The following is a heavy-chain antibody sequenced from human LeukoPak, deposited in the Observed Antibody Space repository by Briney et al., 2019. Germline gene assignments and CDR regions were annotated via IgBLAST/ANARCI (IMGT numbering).Heavy chain of an antibody. J-gene: IGHJ3*02. CDR1: GCTFSSYW. Sequence: TGGSLRLSCGASGCTFSSYWMSWGRQAPGKGLEWVANIKQDGSEKYYVDSVKGRFTISRDNAKNSLYLQMNSLRAEDTAVYYCARDRGGIAVAGTGPPDAFDIWGQGTMVTVSS. D-gene: IGHD6-19*01. CDR3: ARDRGGIAVAGTGPPDAFDI. V-gene: IGHV3-7*04. CDR2: IKQDGSEK.